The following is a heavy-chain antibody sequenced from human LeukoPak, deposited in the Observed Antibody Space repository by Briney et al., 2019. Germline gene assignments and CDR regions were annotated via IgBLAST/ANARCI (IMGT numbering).Heavy chain of an antibody. CDR1: GGSISSYY. J-gene: IGHJ5*02. CDR3: ASQINWFDP. V-gene: IGHV4-59*12. CDR2: IYYSGST. Sequence: SETLSLTCTVSGGSISSYYWSWIRQPPGKGLEWIGYIYYSGSTNYNPSLKSRVTISVDTSKNQFSLKLSSVTAADTAVYYCASQINWFDPWGQGTLVTVSS.